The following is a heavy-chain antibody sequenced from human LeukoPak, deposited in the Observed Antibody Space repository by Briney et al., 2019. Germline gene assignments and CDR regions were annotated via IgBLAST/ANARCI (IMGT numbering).Heavy chain of an antibody. V-gene: IGHV3-9*01. CDR2: IGWNSGSV. CDR3: AREEHNSGWPPLGA. CDR1: GFNFGDYA. J-gene: IGHJ5*02. Sequence: GRSLRLSCAASGFNFGDYAMHWVRQPPGKGLEWVSGIGWNSGSVGYAEPVKGRFTTSRDNTKNFLYLEMSSLSPEDTAFYYCAREEHNSGWPPLGAWGQGTLVTVSS. D-gene: IGHD5-12*01.